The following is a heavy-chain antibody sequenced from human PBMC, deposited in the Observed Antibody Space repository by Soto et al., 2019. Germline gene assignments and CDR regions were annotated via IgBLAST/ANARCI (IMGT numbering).Heavy chain of an antibody. CDR1: GFTFSSYW. CDR2: INSDGSST. V-gene: IGHV3-74*01. CDR3: ARELEYYYYGMDV. Sequence: GWSLRLSCAASGFTFSSYWMHWVRQAPGKGLVWVSRINSDGSSTSYADSVKGRFTISRDNAKNTLYLQMNSLRAEDTAVYYCARELEYYYYGMDVWGQGTTVTAP. J-gene: IGHJ6*02.